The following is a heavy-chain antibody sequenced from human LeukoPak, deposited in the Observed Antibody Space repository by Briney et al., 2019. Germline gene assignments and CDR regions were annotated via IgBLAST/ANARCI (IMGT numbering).Heavy chain of an antibody. CDR1: GFTFRSHA. CDR2: IYENGGTT. CDR3: ARDQGLILRSPGINGPLDV. V-gene: IGHV3-23*01. J-gene: IGHJ6*02. Sequence: PGGSLRLSCVGSGFTFRSHAMSWVRQAPEKGLEFVSGIYENGGTTYYADSVKGRFSISRDNSKNTLYLQMDSLRGEDAAVYYCARDQGLILRSPGINGPLDVWGQGTTVTVSS. D-gene: IGHD2-8*01.